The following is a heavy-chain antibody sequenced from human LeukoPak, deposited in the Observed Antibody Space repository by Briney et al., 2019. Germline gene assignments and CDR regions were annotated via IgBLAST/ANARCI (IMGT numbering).Heavy chain of an antibody. CDR1: GGSISSYY. CDR3: ARGKDEYNRGGGDY. J-gene: IGHJ4*02. Sequence: SETLSLTCTVSGGSISSYYWSWIRQPPGKGLEWIGYIDYSGNTDYNPPLKSRVTISVDTSTNQFSLKLSSVTAADTAVYYCARGKDEYNRGGGDYWGQGTLVTVSS. CDR2: IDYSGNT. V-gene: IGHV4-59*01. D-gene: IGHD5-24*01.